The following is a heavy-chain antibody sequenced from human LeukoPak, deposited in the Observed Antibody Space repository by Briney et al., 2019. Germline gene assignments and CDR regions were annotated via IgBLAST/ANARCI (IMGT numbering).Heavy chain of an antibody. CDR1: GYTLTTYY. CDR2: INPNSGGT. J-gene: IGHJ4*02. CDR3: ARVYAGDLHFPY. D-gene: IGHD3-10*01. V-gene: IGHV1-2*02. Sequence: GASVRVSCKASGYTLTTYYMHWVRQAPGQGLEWMGWINPNSGGTNYAQKFQGRVTMTRDTSISTAYMELSRLRSDDTAVYYCARVYAGDLHFPYWGQGTLVTVSS.